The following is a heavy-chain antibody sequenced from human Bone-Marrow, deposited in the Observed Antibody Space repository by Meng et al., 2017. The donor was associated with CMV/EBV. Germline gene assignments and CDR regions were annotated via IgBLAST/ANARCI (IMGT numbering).Heavy chain of an antibody. CDR2: INPNSGGT. CDR1: GYTFTGYY. Sequence: ASVKVSCKASGYTFTGYYMHWVRQAPGQGLEWMGWINPNSGGTNYAQKFQGRVTMTRDTSISTAYMELSRLRSDDTAVYYCASPTRYSGSESACDIWGQGIMVTVSS. V-gene: IGHV1-2*02. J-gene: IGHJ3*02. CDR3: ASPTRYSGSESACDI. D-gene: IGHD1-26*01.